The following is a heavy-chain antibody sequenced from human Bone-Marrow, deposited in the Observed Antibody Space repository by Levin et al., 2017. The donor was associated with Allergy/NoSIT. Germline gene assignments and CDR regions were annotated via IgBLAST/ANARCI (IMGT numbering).Heavy chain of an antibody. CDR3: TRYYDLLTGYYPT. J-gene: IGHJ3*01. D-gene: IGHD3-9*01. CDR1: GGTFSSYP. Sequence: SVKVSCKVAGGTFSSYPIGWVRQAPGQGLQWMGGITPLFGKAIYAENFQDRVTITADELTKTAYVEVRSLRPEDTAIYYCTRYYDLLTGYYPTWGQGTTVTVSS. V-gene: IGHV1-69*13. CDR2: ITPLFGKA.